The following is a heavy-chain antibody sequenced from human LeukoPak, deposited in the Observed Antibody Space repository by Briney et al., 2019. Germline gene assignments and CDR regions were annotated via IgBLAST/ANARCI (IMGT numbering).Heavy chain of an antibody. Sequence: SETLSLTCTVSGGSIGSSSYYWGWIRQPPGKGLEWIGSIYYSGSTYYNPSLKSRVTISVDTSKNQFSLKLSSVTAADTAVYYCARVIGSFNLAFYAFDIWGQGTMVTVSS. CDR2: IYYSGST. CDR1: GGSIGSSSYY. V-gene: IGHV4-39*07. D-gene: IGHD3-10*01. CDR3: ARVIGSFNLAFYAFDI. J-gene: IGHJ3*02.